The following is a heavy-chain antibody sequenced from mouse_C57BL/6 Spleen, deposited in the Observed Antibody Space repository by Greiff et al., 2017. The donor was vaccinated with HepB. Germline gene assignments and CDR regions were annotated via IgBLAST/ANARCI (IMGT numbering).Heavy chain of an antibody. CDR2: IWSDGST. CDR3: ARQTRWYYGSFDY. J-gene: IGHJ2*01. D-gene: IGHD1-1*01. V-gene: IGHV2-6-1*01. Sequence: QVQLKQSGPGLVAPSQSLSITCTVSGFSLTSYGVHWVRQPPGKGLEWLVVIWSDGSTTYNSALKSRLSISKDNSKSQVFLKMNSLQTDDTAMYYCARQTRWYYGSFDYWGQGTTLTVSS. CDR1: GFSLTSYG.